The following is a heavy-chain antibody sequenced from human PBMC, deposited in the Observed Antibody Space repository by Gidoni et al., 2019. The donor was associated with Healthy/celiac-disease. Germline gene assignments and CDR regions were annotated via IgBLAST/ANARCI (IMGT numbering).Heavy chain of an antibody. Sequence: QVQLVQSGAEVKKPGSSVKVSCKASGGTFSSYAISWVRQAPGQGLEWMGGIIPIFGTANYAQKFQGRVTITADESTSTAYMELSSLRSEDTAVYYCASGYDFWSGYSGSSFDYWGQGTLVTVSS. CDR3: ASGYDFWSGYSGSSFDY. D-gene: IGHD3-3*01. CDR2: IIPIFGTA. J-gene: IGHJ4*02. CDR1: GGTFSSYA. V-gene: IGHV1-69*01.